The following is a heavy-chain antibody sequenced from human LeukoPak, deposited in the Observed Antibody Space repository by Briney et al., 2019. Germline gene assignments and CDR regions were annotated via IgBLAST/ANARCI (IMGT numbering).Heavy chain of an antibody. J-gene: IGHJ4*02. D-gene: IGHD3-22*01. CDR3: ARGPYYYDSSRDIYFDY. Sequence: GGSLRLSCAASGFTFSSCTMNWVRQAPGKGLEWVSSISSNSSYIYYADSVKGRFTISRDNAKNSLYLQMNSLRAEDTAVYYCARGPYYYDSSRDIYFDYWGQGTLVTISS. CDR1: GFTFSSCT. CDR2: ISSNSSYI. V-gene: IGHV3-21*01.